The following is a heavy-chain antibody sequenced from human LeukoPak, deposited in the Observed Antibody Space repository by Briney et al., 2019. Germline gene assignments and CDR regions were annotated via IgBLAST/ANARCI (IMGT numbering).Heavy chain of an antibody. V-gene: IGHV1-2*02. CDR1: GYTFTRYY. CDR3: VRPPRNYVNWFDP. CDR2: INPNSGGT. D-gene: IGHD1-7*01. J-gene: IGHJ5*02. Sequence: GASVKVSCKASGYTFTRYYMHWVRQAPGQGLEWMGWINPNSGGTNYAQKFQGRVTMTRDTSISTAYMELSRLTSDDTAVYYCVRPPRNYVNWFDPWGQGTLVTVSS.